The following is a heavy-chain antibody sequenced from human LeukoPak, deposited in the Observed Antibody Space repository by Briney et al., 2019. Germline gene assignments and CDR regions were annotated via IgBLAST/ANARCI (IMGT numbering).Heavy chain of an antibody. J-gene: IGHJ4*02. D-gene: IGHD1-1*01. Sequence: PSETLSLTCTVSGGSISSSTYSWGWIRQPPGKGLEWIGTIYYSGSAYYNPSLNSRVTVSVDTSKNQFSLKLSSVTAADTSVYYCARQFTTGTGRGYFDSWGQGSLVTVSS. CDR1: GGSISSSTYS. CDR2: IYYSGSA. V-gene: IGHV4-39*01. CDR3: ARQFTTGTGRGYFDS.